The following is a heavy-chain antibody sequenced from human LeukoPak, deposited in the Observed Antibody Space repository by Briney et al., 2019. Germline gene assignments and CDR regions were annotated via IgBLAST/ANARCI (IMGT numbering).Heavy chain of an antibody. CDR2: NNHSGST. CDR1: GGSFSGYY. V-gene: IGHV4-34*01. CDR3: ARDLRTCMDV. J-gene: IGHJ6*02. Sequence: SETLSLTCAVYGGSFSGYYWSWIRQPPGKGLEWIGENNHSGSTNYNPSLKSRVTISVDTSKNQFSLKLSSVTAADTAVYYCARDLRTCMDVWGQGTTVTVSS. D-gene: IGHD2-2*01.